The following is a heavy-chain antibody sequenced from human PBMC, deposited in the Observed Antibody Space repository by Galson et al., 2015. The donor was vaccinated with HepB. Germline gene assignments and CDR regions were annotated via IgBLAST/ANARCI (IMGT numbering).Heavy chain of an antibody. CDR2: IKSDGTST. D-gene: IGHD2-2*01. J-gene: IGHJ6*02. Sequence: SLRLSCAASGFTFSNYWMHWVRQAPGKGLVWVSRIKSDGTSTIYADSVKGRFTISRDNAKNTLYLQMFSLRAEDTAVYHCVRDFGYCSSTSCTYYGMDVWGQGTTVTVSS. V-gene: IGHV3-74*01. CDR1: GFTFSNYW. CDR3: VRDFGYCSSTSCTYYGMDV.